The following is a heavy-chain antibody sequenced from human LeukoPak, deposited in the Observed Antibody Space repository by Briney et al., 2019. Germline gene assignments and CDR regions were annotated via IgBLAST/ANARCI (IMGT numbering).Heavy chain of an antibody. CDR1: GFTFSSYG. Sequence: PGGSLRLSCAASGFTFSSYGMHWVRQAPGKGLEWVAVIWYDGSNKYYADPVKGRFTISRDNSKKPLYLQMNSLRAEDTAVYYCGRQVYDSSGEIDYWGQGTLVTVSS. J-gene: IGHJ4*02. V-gene: IGHV3-33*01. D-gene: IGHD3-22*01. CDR3: GRQVYDSSGEIDY. CDR2: IWYDGSNK.